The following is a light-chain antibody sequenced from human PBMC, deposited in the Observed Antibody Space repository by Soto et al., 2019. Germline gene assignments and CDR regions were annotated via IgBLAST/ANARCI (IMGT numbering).Light chain of an antibody. V-gene: IGKV2-28*01. CDR3: MQALQAPLT. J-gene: IGKJ1*01. CDR1: QSLLHSNGYNY. CDR2: LGS. Sequence: DIVVTQSPLSLPVTPGEPASISCRSSQSLLHSNGYNYLDWYLQKPGQSPQLLIYLGSNRASGVPERFRGSGSGTDVTLKISRVEAEDVGLYYCMQALQAPLTFGQGTKVEI.